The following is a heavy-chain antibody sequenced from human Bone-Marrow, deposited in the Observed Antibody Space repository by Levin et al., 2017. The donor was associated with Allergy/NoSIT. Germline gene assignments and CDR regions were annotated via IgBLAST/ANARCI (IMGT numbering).Heavy chain of an antibody. Sequence: ASVKVSCKASGYTFTSYYMHWVRQAPGQGLEWMGIINPSGGSTSYAQKFKGRVTMTRDTSTSTVYMELSSLRSEDTAVYYCARDFFLDLEGLMYGMDGWGQGTTVTVSS. CDR2: INPSGGST. CDR3: ARDFFLDLEGLMYGMDG. J-gene: IGHJ6*02. D-gene: IGHD5-12*01. CDR1: GYTFTSYY. V-gene: IGHV1-46*01.